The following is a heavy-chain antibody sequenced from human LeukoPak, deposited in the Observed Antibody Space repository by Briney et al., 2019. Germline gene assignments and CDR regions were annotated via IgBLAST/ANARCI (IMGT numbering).Heavy chain of an antibody. CDR1: GGSFSGYY. D-gene: IGHD5-18*01. V-gene: IGHV4-34*01. J-gene: IGHJ4*02. Sequence: SETLSLTCAVYGGSFSGYYWSWIRQPPGKGLEWIGEINHSGSTNYNPSLKSRVTISVDTSKNQFSLKLSSVTAADTAVYYCAIAISGYSYGYPTSGYFDYWGQGTLVTVSS. CDR2: INHSGST. CDR3: AIAISGYSYGYPTSGYFDY.